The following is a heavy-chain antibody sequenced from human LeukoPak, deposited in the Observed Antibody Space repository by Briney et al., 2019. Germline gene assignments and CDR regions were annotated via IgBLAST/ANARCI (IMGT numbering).Heavy chain of an antibody. J-gene: IGHJ3*02. CDR2: IYDSTST. V-gene: IGHV4-34*01. D-gene: IGHD6-19*01. CDR1: RGSLSGYY. CDR3: AAIAMAGQALDAFDI. Sequence: PSETLSLTCAVSRGSLSGYYSSWIRHPPGEGLEWIGEIYDSTSTNYNPPLKSRVTMSLDPSKNRISLKLSSVTAADTAVYFCAAIAMAGQALDAFDIWGQGTMVTVSS.